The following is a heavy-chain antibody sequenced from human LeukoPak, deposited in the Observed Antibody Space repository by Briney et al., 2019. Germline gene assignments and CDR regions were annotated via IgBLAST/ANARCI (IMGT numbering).Heavy chain of an antibody. Sequence: KPGESLRISCKGSGYRFASYWISWVRQMPGKGLEWMGRIDPSDSHTNYSPSFQGHVTISGDKSISTGYLQWSSLKASDTAMYYCARQYHYDSSGYPYAFEIWGPGTLVTVSS. CDR3: ARQYHYDSSGYPYAFEI. D-gene: IGHD3-22*01. J-gene: IGHJ3*02. CDR1: GYRFASYW. V-gene: IGHV5-10-1*01. CDR2: IDPSDSHT.